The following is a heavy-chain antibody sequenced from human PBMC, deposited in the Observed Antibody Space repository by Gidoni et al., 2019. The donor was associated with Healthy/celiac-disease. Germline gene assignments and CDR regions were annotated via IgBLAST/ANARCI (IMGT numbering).Heavy chain of an antibody. CDR2: INHSGST. CDR3: ARRLLYSSSWYPPFYYYYGMDV. V-gene: IGHV4-34*01. CDR1: GESFSGYY. J-gene: IGHJ6*02. Sequence: QVQLQQWGAGLLKPSETLSLTCAVYGESFSGYYWSWLRQPPGKGLEWIGEINHSGSTNYNPSLKSRVTISVDTSKNQFSLKLSSVTAADTAVYYCARRLLYSSSWYPPFYYYYGMDVWGQGTTVTVSS. D-gene: IGHD6-13*01.